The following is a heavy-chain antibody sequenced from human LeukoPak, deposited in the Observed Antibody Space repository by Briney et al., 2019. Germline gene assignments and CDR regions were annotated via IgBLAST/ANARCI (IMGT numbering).Heavy chain of an antibody. V-gene: IGHV1-8*01. Sequence: ASVKVSCKASGYTFTSYDINWVRQATGQGLEWMGWMNPNSGNTGYAQKFQGRVTMTRNTSISTAYMELSSLRSEDTAVYYCATCGYHDSESGNSHWFFNVWGRGTLVTVSS. CDR3: ATCGYHDSESGNSHWFFNV. CDR1: GYTFTSYD. D-gene: IGHD3-9*01. J-gene: IGHJ2*01. CDR2: MNPNSGNT.